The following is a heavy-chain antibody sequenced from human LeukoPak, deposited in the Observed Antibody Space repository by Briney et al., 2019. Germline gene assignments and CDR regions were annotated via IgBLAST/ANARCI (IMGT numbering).Heavy chain of an antibody. CDR3: ARDNLSMGQVITSYFDY. Sequence: LSGGSLRLSCAASGFTFSSYWMSWVRQAPGKGLEWVANIKQDGSEKYYVDSVKGRFTISRDNAKNSLYLQMNSLRAEDTAVYYCARDNLSMGQVITSYFDYWGQGTLVTISS. J-gene: IGHJ4*02. V-gene: IGHV3-7*01. CDR1: GFTFSSYW. CDR2: IKQDGSEK. D-gene: IGHD3/OR15-3a*01.